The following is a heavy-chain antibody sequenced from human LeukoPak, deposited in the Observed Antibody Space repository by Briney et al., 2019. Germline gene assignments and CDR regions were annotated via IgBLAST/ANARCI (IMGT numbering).Heavy chain of an antibody. Sequence: GGSLRLSCAASGFTFSSFSMNWVRQAPGKGLEWVSFITGSSSTIYYADSVKGRFTISRDQANNTLYPQMNTLRDEDTAVYYCARGPRYSFYWGQGTLVSVSS. V-gene: IGHV3-48*02. CDR1: GFTFSSFS. CDR2: ITGSSSTI. D-gene: IGHD6-13*01. J-gene: IGHJ4*02. CDR3: ARGPRYSFY.